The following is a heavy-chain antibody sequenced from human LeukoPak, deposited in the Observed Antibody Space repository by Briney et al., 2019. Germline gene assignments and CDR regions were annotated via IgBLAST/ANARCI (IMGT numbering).Heavy chain of an antibody. J-gene: IGHJ3*02. CDR3: ARSSPLYDFWSGYFLDAFDI. V-gene: IGHV1-8*01. CDR2: MNPNSGNT. D-gene: IGHD3-3*01. Sequence: ASVKVSCKASGYTFTSYDINWVRQATGQGLEWMGWMNPNSGNTGYAQKFQGRVTMTRNTSISTAYMELSSLRSGDTAVYYCARSSPLYDFWSGYFLDAFDIWGQGTMVTVSS. CDR1: GYTFTSYD.